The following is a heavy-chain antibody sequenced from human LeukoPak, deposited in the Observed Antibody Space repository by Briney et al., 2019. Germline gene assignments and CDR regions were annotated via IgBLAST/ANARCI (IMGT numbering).Heavy chain of an antibody. D-gene: IGHD4-17*01. Sequence: GGSLRLSCVASGFSFTNYWINWVRQAPGKGLEWVSAISGSGGSTYYADSVKGRFTISRDNSKNTLYLQMNSLRAEDTAVYYCAKDTGDYGDYERALDYWGQGTLVTVSS. CDR1: GFSFTNYW. V-gene: IGHV3-23*01. CDR2: ISGSGGST. CDR3: AKDTGDYGDYERALDY. J-gene: IGHJ4*02.